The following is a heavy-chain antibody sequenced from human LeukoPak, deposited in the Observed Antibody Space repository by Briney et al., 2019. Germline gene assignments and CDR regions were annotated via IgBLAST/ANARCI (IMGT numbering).Heavy chain of an antibody. CDR1: GGSLSTYY. Sequence: SETMSLTCTVSGGSLSTYYWSWIRQPPGKTLEWIGYVYKGGSTNYNPSLKSRVTITVDTSKKQLSLKLTSVTAADTAVYYCARQTTRFCSGGACYSIFAFDMWGKGTTVIVSS. D-gene: IGHD2-15*01. CDR3: ARQTTRFCSGGACYSIFAFDM. V-gene: IGHV4-59*08. J-gene: IGHJ3*02. CDR2: VYKGGST.